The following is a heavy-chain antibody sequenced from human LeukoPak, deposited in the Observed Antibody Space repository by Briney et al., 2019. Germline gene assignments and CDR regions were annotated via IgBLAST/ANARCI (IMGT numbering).Heavy chain of an antibody. D-gene: IGHD3-10*01. V-gene: IGHV3-23*01. Sequence: PGGSLRLSCAASGFTFSNYAMSWVRQAPGKGLEWVSSISGSGGSTYYADSVKGRFPISRDNSKNTLYLQMNSLRAEDTAVYYCAKLEYGSGSYPPPSDYWGQGTLVTVSS. CDR2: ISGSGGST. CDR1: GFTFSNYA. J-gene: IGHJ4*02. CDR3: AKLEYGSGSYPPPSDY.